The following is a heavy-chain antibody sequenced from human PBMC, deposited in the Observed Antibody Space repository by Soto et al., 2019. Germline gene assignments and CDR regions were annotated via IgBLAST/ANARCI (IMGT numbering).Heavy chain of an antibody. CDR1: GGSISSGGYS. CDR2: IYHSGST. Sequence: SETLSLTCAVSGGSISSGGYSWSWIRQPPGKGLEWIGYIYHSGSTYYNPSLKSRVTISVDRSKNQFSLKLSSVTAADTAVYCCARGGGYSSSWYGPRDAFDIWGQGTMVTVSS. V-gene: IGHV4-30-2*01. CDR3: ARGGGYSSSWYGPRDAFDI. D-gene: IGHD6-13*01. J-gene: IGHJ3*02.